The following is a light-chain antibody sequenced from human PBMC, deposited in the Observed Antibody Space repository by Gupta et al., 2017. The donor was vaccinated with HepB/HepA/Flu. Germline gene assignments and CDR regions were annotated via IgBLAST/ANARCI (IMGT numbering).Light chain of an antibody. V-gene: IGLV3-1*01. Sequence: SSDLTQPPSVSVSPGQTASITCSGDNLGDKYACWYQQKPGQSPVLVIYKDSKRTAGIPERFSGSNSGNTATLTMSGTQDRDEDYYYWQAGDNSFVVFGGGTKLTVL. CDR2: KDS. CDR1: NLGDKY. CDR3: QAGDNSFVV. J-gene: IGLJ2*01.